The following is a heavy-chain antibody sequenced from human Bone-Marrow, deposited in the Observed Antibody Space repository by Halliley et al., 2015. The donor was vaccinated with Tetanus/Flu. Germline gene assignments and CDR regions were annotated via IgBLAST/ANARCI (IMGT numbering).Heavy chain of an antibody. J-gene: IGHJ6*02. V-gene: IGHV3-21*06. D-gene: IGHD2-2*01. Sequence: SISSGSTYIYDADSVKGRFTISRDNVQNSLYLQMNSLRDEDTGVYYCARRGCSNTNCRGMDVWGQGTKVTVSS. CDR3: ARRGCSNTNCRGMDV. CDR2: ISSGSTYI.